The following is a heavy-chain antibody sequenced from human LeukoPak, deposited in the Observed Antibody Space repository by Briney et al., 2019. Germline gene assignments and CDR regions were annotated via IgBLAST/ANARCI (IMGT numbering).Heavy chain of an antibody. CDR2: ISRNSVTI. CDR3: ATSKGGGGFDP. CDR1: GFTFHDYA. V-gene: IGHV3-9*03. J-gene: IGHJ5*02. D-gene: IGHD3-16*01. Sequence: GGSLRLSCAASGFTFHDYAMHWVRQAPGKGLEWVSGISRNSVTIDYANSVKGGFTIFRDNAKNSLYLQMNSLEPEDMGMYYCATSKGGGGFDPWGQGTLVTVSS.